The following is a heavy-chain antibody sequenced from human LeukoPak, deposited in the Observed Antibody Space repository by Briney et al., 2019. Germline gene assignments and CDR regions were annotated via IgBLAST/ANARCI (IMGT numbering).Heavy chain of an antibody. J-gene: IGHJ5*02. D-gene: IGHD6-13*01. CDR2: IYYRGST. CDR3: ARDRPTPYSSSSTRWFDP. Sequence: SETLSLTCTVSGGSVSSGSYYWSWTRQPPGKGLEWIGYIYYRGSTNYNPSLKSRVTISVDTSKNQFSLKLSSVTAADTGVYYCARDRPTPYSSSSTRWFDPWGQGTLVTVSS. CDR1: GGSVSSGSYY. V-gene: IGHV4-61*01.